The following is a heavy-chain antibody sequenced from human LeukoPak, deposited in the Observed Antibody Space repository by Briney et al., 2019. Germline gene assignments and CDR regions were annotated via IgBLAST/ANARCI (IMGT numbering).Heavy chain of an antibody. Sequence: SETLSLTCSVSGGSISSGGYYWSWIRQHPGKGLEWIGNIYYSGSTYYNPSLKSRVTISLDTSKNQFSLELSSVTAADTAVYFRASGSNVDTAMGFRDYWGQGTLVTVSS. CDR1: GGSISSGGYY. J-gene: IGHJ4*02. D-gene: IGHD5-18*01. CDR2: IYYSGST. V-gene: IGHV4-31*03. CDR3: ASGSNVDTAMGFRDY.